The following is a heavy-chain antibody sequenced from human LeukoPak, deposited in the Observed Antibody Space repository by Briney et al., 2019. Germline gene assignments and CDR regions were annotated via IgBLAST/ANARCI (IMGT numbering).Heavy chain of an antibody. CDR2: TYAGGMT. J-gene: IGHJ5*02. CDR1: GFTVNTNY. Sequence: GGSLRLSCAASGFTVNTNYMTWVRQAPGKGLEWVSITYAGGMTYYADSVKGRFTISRDNSKNVLYLQMNSLRAADTAVYYCARATHCTNGVCYEWFDPWGQGTLVTVSS. D-gene: IGHD2-8*01. CDR3: ARATHCTNGVCYEWFDP. V-gene: IGHV3-66*02.